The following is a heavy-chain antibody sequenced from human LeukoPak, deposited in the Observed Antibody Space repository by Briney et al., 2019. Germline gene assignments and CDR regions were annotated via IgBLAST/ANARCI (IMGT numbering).Heavy chain of an antibody. CDR2: ISGSSNYI. Sequence: GGSLRLSCAASGFSFSDYTMNWVRLAPGKGLEWVSSISGSSNYIYYADSVKGRFTISRDNSKNTLYLQMNSLRAEDTAVYCCAKALRAVAAPQDYWGQGTLVTVSS. CDR3: AKALRAVAAPQDY. D-gene: IGHD6-19*01. V-gene: IGHV3-21*01. CDR1: GFSFSDYT. J-gene: IGHJ4*02.